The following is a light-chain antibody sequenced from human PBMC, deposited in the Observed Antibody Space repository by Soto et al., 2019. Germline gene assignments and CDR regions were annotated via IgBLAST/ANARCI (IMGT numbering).Light chain of an antibody. CDR3: QQYNSYSPLT. J-gene: IGKJ4*01. Sequence: DIQMTQSPFTLSAXVGXRVTITCRASQTIGSRLAWYQQKPGRAPKLLIYDASRLESGVPSRFSGSGSGTAFILIISSLQPDDFATYYCQQYNSYSPLTFGGGTKVDIK. CDR1: QTIGSR. CDR2: DAS. V-gene: IGKV1-5*01.